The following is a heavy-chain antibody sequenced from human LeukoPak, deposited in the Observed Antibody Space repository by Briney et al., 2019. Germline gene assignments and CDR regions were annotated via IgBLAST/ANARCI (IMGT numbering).Heavy chain of an antibody. V-gene: IGHV5-51*01. J-gene: IGHJ5*02. CDR1: GYRFTSYW. Sequence: GESLQISCKGSGYRFTSYWIGWVRPMPGKGLEWMGIIYPGDSDTRYSPSFQGQVTISADKSISTAYLQWSSLKASDTAMYYCARRYCSSTSCFPYNWFDPWGQGTLVTVSS. CDR3: ARRYCSSTSCFPYNWFDP. D-gene: IGHD2-2*01. CDR2: IYPGDSDT.